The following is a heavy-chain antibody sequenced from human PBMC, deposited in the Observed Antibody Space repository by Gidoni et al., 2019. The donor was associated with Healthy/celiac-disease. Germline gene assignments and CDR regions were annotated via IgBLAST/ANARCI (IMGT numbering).Heavy chain of an antibody. D-gene: IGHD4-17*01. V-gene: IGHV3-48*03. CDR3: AIDSPLRWSNPFDY. Sequence: QAPGKGLEWVSYISSSGSTIYYADSVKGRFTISRDNAKNSLYLQMNSLRAEDTAVYYCAIDSPLRWSNPFDYWGQGTLVTVSS. J-gene: IGHJ4*02. CDR2: ISSSGSTI.